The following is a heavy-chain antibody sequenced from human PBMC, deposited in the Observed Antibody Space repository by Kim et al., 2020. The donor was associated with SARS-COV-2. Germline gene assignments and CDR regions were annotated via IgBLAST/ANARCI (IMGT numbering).Heavy chain of an antibody. CDR3: AKEVHFDL. J-gene: IGHJ2*01. V-gene: IGHV3-23*01. CDR2: GGST. Sequence: GGSTYHADSVKGRFTISRDNSKNTLYLQMNSLRAEDTAVYYCAKEVHFDLWGRGTLVTVSS.